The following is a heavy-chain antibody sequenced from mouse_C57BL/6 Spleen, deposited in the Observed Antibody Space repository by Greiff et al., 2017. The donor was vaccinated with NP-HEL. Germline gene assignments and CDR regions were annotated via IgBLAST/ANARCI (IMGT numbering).Heavy chain of an antibody. J-gene: IGHJ2*01. CDR2: IHPNSGST. CDR3: ARNGGSSYYFDY. V-gene: IGHV1-64*01. D-gene: IGHD1-1*01. Sequence: VQLQQSGAELVKPGASVKLSCKASGYTFTSYWMHWVKQRPGQGLEWIGMIHPNSGSTNYNEKFKSKATLTVDKSSSTAYMQLSSLTSEDSAVYYCARNGGSSYYFDYWGQSTTLTVSS. CDR1: GYTFTSYW.